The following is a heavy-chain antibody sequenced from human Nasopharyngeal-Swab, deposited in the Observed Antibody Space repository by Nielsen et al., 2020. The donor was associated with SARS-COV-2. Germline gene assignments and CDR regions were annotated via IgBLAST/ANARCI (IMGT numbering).Heavy chain of an antibody. CDR3: ARGNSYGFYYFDY. J-gene: IGHJ4*02. CDR1: GFTFSSYS. D-gene: IGHD5-18*01. V-gene: IGHV3-21*01. Sequence: GESLKISCAASGFTFSSYSMNWVRRAPGKGLEWVSSISSSSSYIYYADSVKGRFTISRDNAKNSLYLQMNSLRAEDTAVYYCARGNSYGFYYFDYWGQGTLVTVSS. CDR2: ISSSSSYI.